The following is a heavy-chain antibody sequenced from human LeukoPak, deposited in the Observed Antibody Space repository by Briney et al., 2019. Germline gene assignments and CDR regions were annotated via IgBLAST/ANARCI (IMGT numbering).Heavy chain of an antibody. J-gene: IGHJ3*02. Sequence: PGGSLRLSCAASGFTFSNYAMRWVRQAPGKGLEWVSGISGSGDSTYYADSVKGRFTISRDNSKNTLYLQMNSLRAEDTAVYYCAKDQSAGSYGDYRTDAFDIWGQGTMVTVSS. CDR2: ISGSGDST. D-gene: IGHD4-17*01. V-gene: IGHV3-23*01. CDR1: GFTFSNYA. CDR3: AKDQSAGSYGDYRTDAFDI.